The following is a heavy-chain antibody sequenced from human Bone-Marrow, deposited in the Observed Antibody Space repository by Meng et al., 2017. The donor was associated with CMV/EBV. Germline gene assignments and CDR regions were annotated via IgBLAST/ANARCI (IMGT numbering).Heavy chain of an antibody. CDR3: AKDRDSSSWQHYYYGMDV. V-gene: IGHV3-43D*03. CDR1: GFTFDDYA. CDR2: ISWDGGST. J-gene: IGHJ6*02. D-gene: IGHD6-13*01. Sequence: GESLKISCAASGFTFDDYAMHWVRQAPGKGLEWVSLISWDGGSTYYADSVKGRFTISRDNSKNSLYQQMNSLRAEDTALYYCAKDRDSSSWQHYYYGMDVWGQGNTVTVSS.